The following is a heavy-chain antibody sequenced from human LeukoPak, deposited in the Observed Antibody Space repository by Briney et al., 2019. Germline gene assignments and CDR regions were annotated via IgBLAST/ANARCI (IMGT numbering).Heavy chain of an antibody. Sequence: ASVKVSCKASGYTFTGYYMHWVRQAPGQGLEWMGWINPNSGGTNYAQKVQGRVTMTRDTSISTAYMELSRLRSDDTAVYYCARVVELMAYARVYWFDPWGQGTLVTVSS. V-gene: IGHV1-2*02. J-gene: IGHJ5*02. CDR1: GYTFTGYY. CDR3: ARVVELMAYARVYWFDP. D-gene: IGHD2-8*01. CDR2: INPNSGGT.